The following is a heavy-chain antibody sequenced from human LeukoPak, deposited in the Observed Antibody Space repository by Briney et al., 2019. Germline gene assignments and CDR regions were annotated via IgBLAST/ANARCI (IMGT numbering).Heavy chain of an antibody. D-gene: IGHD1-1*01. CDR1: GYTFTDYY. J-gene: IGHJ4*02. V-gene: IGHV1-2*06. CDR2: SNPYSGGT. Sequence: ASVKVSCKASGYTFTDYYVHWVRPAPGQGLEWLGRSNPYSGGTDYAQKFQGRVTMTRDTSISTAYMEVSRLRSDDTAVYYCATLGNSDLFDQWGQGTLVTVSS. CDR3: ATLGNSDLFDQ.